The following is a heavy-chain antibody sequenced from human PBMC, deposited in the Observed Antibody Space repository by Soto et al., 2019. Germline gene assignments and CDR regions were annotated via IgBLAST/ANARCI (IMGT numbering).Heavy chain of an antibody. J-gene: IGHJ4*02. CDR3: ARNSPYGDYVDY. D-gene: IGHD4-17*01. CDR1: GGSISSSSYY. V-gene: IGHV4-39*01. CDR2: IYYSGST. Sequence: SETLSLTCTVSGGSISSSSYYWGWIRQPPGKGLEWIGSIYYSGSTYYNPSLKSQVTISVDTSKNQLSMKLSSVTAADTAVYYCARNSPYGDYVDYWGREPWSP.